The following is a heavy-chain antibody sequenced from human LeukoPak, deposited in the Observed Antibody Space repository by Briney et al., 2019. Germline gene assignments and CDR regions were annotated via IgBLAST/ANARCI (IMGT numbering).Heavy chain of an antibody. D-gene: IGHD3-10*01. CDR3: ARDPKAMVRGENYYHYGMDV. J-gene: IGHJ6*02. Sequence: SETLSLTCTVSGGSISSGGYYWSWIRQHPGKGLEWIGYIYYSGSTYYNPSLKSRVTISVDTSKNQFSLKLSSVTAADTAVYYCARDPKAMVRGENYYHYGMDVWGQGTTVTVSS. CDR2: IYYSGST. CDR1: GGSISSGGYY. V-gene: IGHV4-31*03.